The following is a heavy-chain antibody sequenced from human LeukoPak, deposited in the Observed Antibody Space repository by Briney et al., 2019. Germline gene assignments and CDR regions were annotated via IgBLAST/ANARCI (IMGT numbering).Heavy chain of an antibody. J-gene: IGHJ6*03. CDR2: IYSTGST. Sequence: PSETLSLTCTVSGGSISLYFWSWIRQPAGKGLEWIGRIYSTGSTNYSPSLESRVTMSVDTSANQFTLNLRSVSAADTAVYYCARAGSGWPYYSYLMDVWGKGTTVTVSS. D-gene: IGHD6-19*01. V-gene: IGHV4-4*07. CDR3: ARAGSGWPYYSYLMDV. CDR1: GGSISLYF.